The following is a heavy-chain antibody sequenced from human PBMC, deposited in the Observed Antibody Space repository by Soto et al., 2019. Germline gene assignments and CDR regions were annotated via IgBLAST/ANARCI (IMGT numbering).Heavy chain of an antibody. J-gene: IGHJ4*02. CDR2: IRAYNGNT. Sequence: QVQLVQSGAEVKKPGASVKVSCKASGYTFTSYAISWVRQAPGQGLEWMGWIRAYNGNTNYAQRLQGRVTMTTDTSTSTVYMELSSLRCVDTAVYFCAREAPPEDYWGQGTLVTVSS. CDR1: GYTFTSYA. V-gene: IGHV1-18*01. CDR3: AREAPPEDY.